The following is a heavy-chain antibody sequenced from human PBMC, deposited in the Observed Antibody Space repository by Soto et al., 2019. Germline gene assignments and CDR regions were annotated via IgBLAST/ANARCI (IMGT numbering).Heavy chain of an antibody. V-gene: IGHV1-3*01. CDR2: INAGNGNT. Sequence: ASVKVSCKASGYTFTIYAMHWVLQAPGQRLEWMGWINAGNGNTKYSQKFQGRVTITRDKSASTAYMELSSLRSEDAAVYYCAREGSGTSDNAFDIWGQGTMVTVSS. J-gene: IGHJ3*02. CDR3: AREGSGTSDNAFDI. CDR1: GYTFTIYA. D-gene: IGHD1-26*01.